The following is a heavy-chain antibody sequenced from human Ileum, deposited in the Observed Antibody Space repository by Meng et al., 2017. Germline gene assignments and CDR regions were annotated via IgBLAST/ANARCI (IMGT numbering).Heavy chain of an antibody. CDR2: IYTGVAT. V-gene: IGHV3-66*02. J-gene: IGHJ5*02. D-gene: IGHD5-18*01. CDR3: ARMGGYTYTYWFDP. Sequence: VQVLPAGVWEETPGVALILSSSAAGCTVSSLYICLLRQPPGKGREWVLVIYTGVATYYADSVKGRFTISRDNSENTLYLQMNSLRAEDTAVYDCARMGGYTYTYWFDPWGQGTLVTVSS. CDR1: GCTVSSLY.